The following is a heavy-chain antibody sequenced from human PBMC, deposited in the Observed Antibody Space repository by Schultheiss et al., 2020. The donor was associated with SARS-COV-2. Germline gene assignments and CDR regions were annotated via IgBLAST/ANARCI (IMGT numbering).Heavy chain of an antibody. V-gene: IGHV4-59*12. J-gene: IGHJ5*02. Sequence: SETLSLTCTVSGGSISSYYWSWIRQPPGKGLEWIGYIYYSGSTNYNPSLKSRVTISVDTSKNQFSLKLSSVTAADTAVYYCARGLGTRSSSFNWFDPWGQGTLVTVSS. CDR1: GGSISSYY. D-gene: IGHD6-13*01. CDR3: ARGLGTRSSSFNWFDP. CDR2: IYYSGST.